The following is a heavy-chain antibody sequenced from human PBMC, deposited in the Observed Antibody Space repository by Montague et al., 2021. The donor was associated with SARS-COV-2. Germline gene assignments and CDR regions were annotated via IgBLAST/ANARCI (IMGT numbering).Heavy chain of an antibody. V-gene: IGHV4-61*02. CDR2: IYTSGTT. CDR1: GGSISSGSYY. D-gene: IGHD5-12*01. Sequence: TLSLTCTVSGGSISSGSYYWSWIRQPAGKGLEWIERIYTSGTTDYXXXLKSRVTISVDTSKNQFSLKLTSVTAADTAVYYCARAHSGSWAHLDNWGQGSLVTVSS. CDR3: ARAHSGSWAHLDN. J-gene: IGHJ4*02.